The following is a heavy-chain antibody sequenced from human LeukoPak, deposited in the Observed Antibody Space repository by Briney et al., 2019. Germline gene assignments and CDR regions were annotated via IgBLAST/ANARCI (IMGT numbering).Heavy chain of an antibody. V-gene: IGHV4-39*07. J-gene: IGHJ5*02. D-gene: IGHD3-22*01. CDR2: IYYSGST. CDR3: ARGYDSVWFDP. CDR1: GGSISSSSYY. Sequence: SETLSLTCTVSGGSISSSSYYWGWIRQPPWKGLEWIGSIYYSGSTYYNPSLKSRVTISVDTSKNQFSLKLSSVTAADTAVYYCARGYDSVWFDPWGQGTLVTVSS.